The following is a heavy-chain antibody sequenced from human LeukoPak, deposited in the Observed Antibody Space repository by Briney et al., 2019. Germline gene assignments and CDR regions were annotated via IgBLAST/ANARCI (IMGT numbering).Heavy chain of an antibody. CDR2: IYYSGST. CDR3: ARGLLFSWFDP. J-gene: IGHJ5*02. D-gene: IGHD2-21*02. CDR1: GGSVSSGGYY. V-gene: IGHV4-31*03. Sequence: PSQTLSLTCTVTGGSVSSGGYYWSWIRQHPGKGLEWIGYIYYSGSTYYNPSLKSRVTISVDTSKNQFSLKLSSVTAADTAVYYCARGLLFSWFDPWGQGTLVTVSS.